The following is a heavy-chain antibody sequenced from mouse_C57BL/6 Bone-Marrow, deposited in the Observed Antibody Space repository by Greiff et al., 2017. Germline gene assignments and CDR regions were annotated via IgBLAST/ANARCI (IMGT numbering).Heavy chain of an antibody. Sequence: QVTLKECGPGILQPSQTLSLTCSFSGFSLSTFGLGVGWIRQPSGKGLEWLAHIWWDDDNYYNPALKSRLTISTNNSKNQVFLKIANVDTADTPTYYCALIRADGDYVFWDFDFWGTGTTVTVSA. J-gene: IGHJ1*03. D-gene: IGHD2-13*01. CDR3: ALIRADGDYVFWDFDF. CDR1: GFSLSTFGLG. V-gene: IGHV8-8*01. CDR2: IWWDDDN.